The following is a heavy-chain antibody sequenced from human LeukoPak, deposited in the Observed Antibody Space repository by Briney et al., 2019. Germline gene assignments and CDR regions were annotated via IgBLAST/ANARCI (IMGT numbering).Heavy chain of an antibody. CDR1: GYTFTGYY. D-gene: IGHD3-3*01. Sequence: ASVKVSCKASGYTFTGYYMHWVRQAPGQGIEWMGWINPNSGGTNYAQKFQGRVTMTRDTSISTAYMELSRLRSDDTAVYYCARGGLAIFGVVAKGSDYWGQGTLVTVSS. CDR2: INPNSGGT. V-gene: IGHV1-2*02. J-gene: IGHJ4*02. CDR3: ARGGLAIFGVVAKGSDY.